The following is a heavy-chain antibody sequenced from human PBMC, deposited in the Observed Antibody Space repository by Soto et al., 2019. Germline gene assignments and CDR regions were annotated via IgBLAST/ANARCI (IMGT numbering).Heavy chain of an antibody. D-gene: IGHD2-2*01. CDR3: ARGLGYCSSTSCYNFDY. J-gene: IGHJ4*02. CDR1: GYTFTGYY. V-gene: IGHV1-2*02. CDR2: INPNSGGT. Sequence: ASVKVSCKASGYTFTGYYMHWVRQAPGQGLEWMGWINPNSGGTNYAQKFQGGVTMTRDTSISTAYMELSRLRSDDTAVYYCARGLGYCSSTSCYNFDYWGQGTLVTVSS.